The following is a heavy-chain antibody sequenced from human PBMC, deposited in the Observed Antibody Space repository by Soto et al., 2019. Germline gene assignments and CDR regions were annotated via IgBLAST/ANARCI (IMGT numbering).Heavy chain of an antibody. V-gene: IGHV3-30*18. CDR3: AKDVNYYGSGSYSY. J-gene: IGHJ4*02. D-gene: IGHD3-10*01. Sequence: PGGSLRLSCAASGFTFSSYGMHWVRQAPGKGLEWVAVISYDGSNKYYADSVKGRFTISRDNSKNTLYLQMNSLRAGDTAVYYCAKDVNYYGSGSYSYWGQGTLVTVSS. CDR2: ISYDGSNK. CDR1: GFTFSSYG.